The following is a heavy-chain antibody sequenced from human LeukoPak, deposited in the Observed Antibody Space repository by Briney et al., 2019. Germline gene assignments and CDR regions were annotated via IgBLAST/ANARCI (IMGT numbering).Heavy chain of an antibody. V-gene: IGHV4-59*01. Sequence: SETLSPTCAVSGGSISSYYWSWIRQPPGKGLEWIGYIYYSGSTNYNPSLKSRVTISVDTSKNQFSLKLSSVTAADTAVYYCARGGWLQLMDYWGQGTLVTVSS. CDR3: ARGGWLQLMDY. CDR1: GGSISSYY. CDR2: IYYSGST. D-gene: IGHD5-24*01. J-gene: IGHJ4*02.